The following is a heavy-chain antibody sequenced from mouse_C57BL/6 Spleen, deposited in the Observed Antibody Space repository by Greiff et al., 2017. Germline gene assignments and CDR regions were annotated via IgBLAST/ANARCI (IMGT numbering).Heavy chain of an antibody. Sequence: QVQLQQPGAELVMPGASVKLSCKASGYTFTSYWMHWVKQRPGQGLEWIGEIDPSDSYTNYNQKFKGKSTLTVDKSSSTAYMQLSSLTSEDSAVYYCALTYYGSSYVGMDYWGQGTSVTVSS. CDR3: ALTYYGSSYVGMDY. D-gene: IGHD1-1*01. CDR1: GYTFTSYW. CDR2: IDPSDSYT. J-gene: IGHJ4*01. V-gene: IGHV1-69*01.